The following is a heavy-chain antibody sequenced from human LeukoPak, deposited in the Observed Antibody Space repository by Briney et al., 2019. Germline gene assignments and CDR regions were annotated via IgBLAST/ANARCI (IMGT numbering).Heavy chain of an antibody. V-gene: IGHV4-39*01. D-gene: IGHD3-3*01. CDR2: IYYSGST. CDR1: GGSISSSSYY. CDR3: AKGPRLFGVVAGPGGDFDY. Sequence: SETLSLTCTVSGGSISSSSYYWGWIRQPPGKGLEWIGSIYYSGSTYYNPSLKSRVTISVDTSKNQFSLKLSSVTAADTAVYYCAKGPRLFGVVAGPGGDFDYWGQGTLVTVSS. J-gene: IGHJ4*02.